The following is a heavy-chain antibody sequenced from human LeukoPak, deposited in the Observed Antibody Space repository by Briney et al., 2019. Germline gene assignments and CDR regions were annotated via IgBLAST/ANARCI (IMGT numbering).Heavy chain of an antibody. J-gene: IGHJ4*02. V-gene: IGHV3-11*01. CDR1: GFTFSDYY. D-gene: IGHD6-13*01. CDR3: AKSVGRRSSSWYEGNYFDY. CDR2: ISSSGSTI. Sequence: GGSLRLSCAASGFTFSDYYMSWIRQAPGKGLEWVSYISSSGSTIYYADSVKGRFTISRDNAKNSLYLQMNSLRAEDTAVYYCAKSVGRRSSSWYEGNYFDYWGQGTLVTVSS.